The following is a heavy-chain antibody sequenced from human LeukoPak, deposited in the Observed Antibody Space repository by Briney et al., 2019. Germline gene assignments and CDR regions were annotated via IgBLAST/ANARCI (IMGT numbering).Heavy chain of an antibody. D-gene: IGHD4-11*01. Sequence: ASVKVSCKASGYTFTSYYMHWVRQAPGQGLEWMGIINPSGGSTSYAQKFQGRVTMTRDTSTSTVYMELSSLRSEDTAVYYCARERPDPYSNTGRPLDYWGQGTLVTVSS. J-gene: IGHJ4*02. V-gene: IGHV1-46*01. CDR1: GYTFTSYY. CDR2: INPSGGST. CDR3: ARERPDPYSNTGRPLDY.